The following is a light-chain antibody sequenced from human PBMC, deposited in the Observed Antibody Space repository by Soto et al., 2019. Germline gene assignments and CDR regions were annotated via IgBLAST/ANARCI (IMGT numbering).Light chain of an antibody. CDR1: SSDVGGYNY. CDR3: SSYAGSSNV. J-gene: IGLJ1*01. Sequence: QSVRTPPPSASGSPGQSVAISCTVTSSDVGGYNYVSWYQQHPGKAPKLMIYEVNKRPSGVPGRFSGSKSGNTASLTVSGLHAEDEADYYCSSYAGSSNVFGTGTRSPS. CDR2: EVN. V-gene: IGLV2-8*01.